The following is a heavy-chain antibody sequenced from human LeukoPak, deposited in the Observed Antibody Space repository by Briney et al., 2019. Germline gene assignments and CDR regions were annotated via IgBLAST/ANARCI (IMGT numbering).Heavy chain of an antibody. J-gene: IGHJ5*02. CDR1: GGSITSTH. CDR2: MHYTGST. D-gene: IGHD1-1*01. V-gene: IGHV4-39*01. CDR3: ARHTTDIGRVGWFDP. Sequence: SETLSLTCTVSGGSITSTHWAWIRQPPGKGLEWIGTMHYTGSTYYNPSLKGRLTMSADTSKNQFSLNLSSVTAADRAVYYCARHTTDIGRVGWFDPWSQGTQVTVSP.